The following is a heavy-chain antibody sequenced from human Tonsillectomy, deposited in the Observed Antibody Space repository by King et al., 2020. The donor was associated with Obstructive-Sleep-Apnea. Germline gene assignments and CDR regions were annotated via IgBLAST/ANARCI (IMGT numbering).Heavy chain of an antibody. V-gene: IGHV4-39*07. CDR3: ARALYISSWYFDY. CDR2: IYYSGST. J-gene: IGHJ4*02. D-gene: IGHD6-13*01. Sequence: QLQESGPGLVKPSETLSLTCTVSGGSISSSSYYWGWIRQPPGKGLEWIGSIYYSGSTYYNPSLKSRVTISVDTSKNQFSLKLSSVTAAATAGYYCARALYISSWYFDYWGQGTRATVPS. CDR1: GGSISSSSYY.